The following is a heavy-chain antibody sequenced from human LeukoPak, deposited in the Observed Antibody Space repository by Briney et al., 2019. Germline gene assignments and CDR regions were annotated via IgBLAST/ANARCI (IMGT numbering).Heavy chain of an antibody. Sequence: AGGSLRLSCAASGFTFSSYAMSWVRQAPGKGLEWVSAISGSGGSTYYADSVKGRFTLSRDNSKNTLYVQMNSLRAEDTAVYYCAKDQAAAGTGFDFDYWGQGTLVTVSS. J-gene: IGHJ4*02. V-gene: IGHV3-23*01. CDR3: AKDQAAAGTGFDFDY. CDR2: ISGSGGST. D-gene: IGHD6-13*01. CDR1: GFTFSSYA.